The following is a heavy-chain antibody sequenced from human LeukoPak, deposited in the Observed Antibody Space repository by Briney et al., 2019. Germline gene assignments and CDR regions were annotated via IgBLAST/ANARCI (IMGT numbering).Heavy chain of an antibody. CDR1: GFTFSSYS. D-gene: IGHD3-9*01. Sequence: GGSLRLSCAASGFTFSSYSMNWVRQAPGKGLEWVSSISSSSSYIYYTDSAKGRFTISRDNAKNSLYLQMNSLRAEDTAVYYCARVTGYTIEDYFDYWGQGTLVTVSS. CDR2: ISSSSSYI. V-gene: IGHV3-21*04. J-gene: IGHJ4*02. CDR3: ARVTGYTIEDYFDY.